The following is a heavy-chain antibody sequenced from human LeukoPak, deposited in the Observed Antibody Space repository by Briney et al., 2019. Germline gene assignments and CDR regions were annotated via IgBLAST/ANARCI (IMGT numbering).Heavy chain of an antibody. J-gene: IGHJ6*02. D-gene: IGHD5-18*01. V-gene: IGHV3-30*18. CDR1: GFTFSSYG. Sequence: GGSLRLSCAASGFTFSSYGMHWVRQAPGKGLEWVAVISYDGSNKYYADSVKGRFTISRDNSKNTLYLQMNSLRAEDTAVYYCAKDLAPLYVDTYGMDVWGQGTTVTVSS. CDR2: ISYDGSNK. CDR3: AKDLAPLYVDTYGMDV.